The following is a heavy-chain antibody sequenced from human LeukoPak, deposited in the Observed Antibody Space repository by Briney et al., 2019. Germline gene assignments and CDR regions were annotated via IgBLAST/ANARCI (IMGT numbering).Heavy chain of an antibody. J-gene: IGHJ4*02. Sequence: GASVRLSCAASGFTFSNYAMSWVRQAPGKGLEWVSAITGSGGGTYYADSVRGRFTISRDNSKNPLYLQMNSLRAEDTAVYYCAKWGDYDVLTGYYDPDYWGQGTLVTVSS. D-gene: IGHD3-9*01. CDR2: ITGSGGGT. V-gene: IGHV3-23*01. CDR1: GFTFSNYA. CDR3: AKWGDYDVLTGYYDPDY.